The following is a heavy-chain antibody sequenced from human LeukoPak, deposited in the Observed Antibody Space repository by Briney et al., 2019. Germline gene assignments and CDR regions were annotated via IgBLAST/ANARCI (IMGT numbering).Heavy chain of an antibody. Sequence: GGSLRLSCAASGFTFSRYEMNWVRQAPGKGLEWVSYISSSGSSIYYADSVKGRFTIFRDNSKNTLYLQMNSLRAEDTAVYYCAKERRGFGELLYLRRNWFDPWGQGTLVTVSS. D-gene: IGHD3-10*01. V-gene: IGHV3-48*03. CDR3: AKERRGFGELLYLRRNWFDP. CDR2: ISSSGSSI. CDR1: GFTFSRYE. J-gene: IGHJ5*02.